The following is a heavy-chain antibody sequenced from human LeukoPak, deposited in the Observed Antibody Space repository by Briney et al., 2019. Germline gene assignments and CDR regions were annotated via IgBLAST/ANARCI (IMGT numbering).Heavy chain of an antibody. CDR3: ARDQGSRSWYYFDY. J-gene: IGHJ4*02. CDR2: INPNSGGT. V-gene: IGHV1-2*02. CDR1: GSTFTGYY. D-gene: IGHD6-13*01. Sequence: ASVKLSCNAFGSTFTGYYMHWVRRAPGQGLGWMGWINPNSGGTDYAQKFQGRVTMTRDTSISTAYMELTRLRSDDTAVYYCARDQGSRSWYYFDYWGQGTLLTVSS.